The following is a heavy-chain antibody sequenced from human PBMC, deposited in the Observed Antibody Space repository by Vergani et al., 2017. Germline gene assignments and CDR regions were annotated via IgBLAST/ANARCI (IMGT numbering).Heavy chain of an antibody. J-gene: IGHJ4*02. V-gene: IGHV3-49*04. CDR2: IRSKAYGGTT. Sequence: EVQLVESGGGLVQPGRSLRLSCTASGFTFGDYAMSWVRQAPGKGLEWVGFIRSKAYGGTTEYAASVKGRFTISRDDSKSIAYLQMNSLKTEDTAVYYCNRGRGSDYWGQGTLVTVSS. CDR3: NRGRGSDY. CDR1: GFTFGDYA.